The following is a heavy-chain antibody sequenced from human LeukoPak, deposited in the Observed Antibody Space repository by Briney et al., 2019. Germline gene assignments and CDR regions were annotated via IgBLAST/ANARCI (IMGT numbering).Heavy chain of an antibody. CDR2: IYISGST. CDR1: GGSISSGIYY. D-gene: IGHD6-19*01. CDR3: ARQGVSGGWATDAFDI. J-gene: IGHJ3*02. Sequence: PSETLSLTCSVSGGSISSGIYYWSWIRQPAGKGLEWIGRIYISGSTNYNPSLKSRVTISADTSEKQFSLKLSSVTAADTAVYYCARQGVSGGWATDAFDIWGQGTMVTVSS. V-gene: IGHV4-61*02.